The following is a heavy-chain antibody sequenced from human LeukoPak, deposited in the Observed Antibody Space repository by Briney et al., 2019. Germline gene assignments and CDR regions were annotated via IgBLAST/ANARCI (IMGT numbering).Heavy chain of an antibody. J-gene: IGHJ6*04. CDR2: IRYDGSNK. Sequence: SGRSLRLSCAASGFTFGGYAMHWVRQAPGKGLEWVAFIRYDGSNKYYADSVKGRFTISRDNSKNTLYLQMNSLRAEDTAVYYCAKGAYDILTEDVWGKGTTVTVSS. CDR3: AKGAYDILTEDV. D-gene: IGHD3-9*01. V-gene: IGHV3-30*02. CDR1: GFTFGGYA.